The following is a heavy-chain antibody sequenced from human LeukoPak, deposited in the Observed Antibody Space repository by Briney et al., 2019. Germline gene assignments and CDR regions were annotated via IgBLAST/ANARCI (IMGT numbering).Heavy chain of an antibody. CDR1: GFTFSSYA. CDR2: ISSNGGST. J-gene: IGHJ4*02. Sequence: GGSLRLSCAASGFTFSSYAMHWVSQAPGKGLEYVSAISSNGGSTYYANSVKGRFTISRDNSKNTLYLQMGSLRAEDMAVYYCARGEQWLDYWGQGTLVTVSS. CDR3: ARGEQWLDY. V-gene: IGHV3-64*01. D-gene: IGHD6-19*01.